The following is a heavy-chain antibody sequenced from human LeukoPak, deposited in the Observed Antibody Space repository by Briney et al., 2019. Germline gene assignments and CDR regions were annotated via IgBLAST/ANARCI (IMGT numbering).Heavy chain of an antibody. Sequence: GGSLRLSCAASGFTFSNFWMGWVRQAPGKGLEWVANIKQDGTDKQYVDSVKGRFTISRDNAKNSLYLQINSLRAEDTAVYYCARFSRGDVVGIWGQGTLVTVSS. J-gene: IGHJ4*02. CDR3: ARFSRGDVVGI. D-gene: IGHD2-15*01. CDR1: GFTFSNFW. CDR2: IKQDGTDK. V-gene: IGHV3-7*03.